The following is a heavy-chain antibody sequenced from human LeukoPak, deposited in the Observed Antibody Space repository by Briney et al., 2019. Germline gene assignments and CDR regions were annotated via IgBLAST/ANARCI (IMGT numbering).Heavy chain of an antibody. Sequence: SQTLSLTCAISGDSVSSNSAAWNLIRQSPSIRLKWLGRTYYRAKWYNDYAVSVKSRITINPDTSKNQFSLQLNSVTPEDTAVYYCARAYLKDELEVPKNWFDPWGQGTLVTVSS. J-gene: IGHJ5*02. CDR1: GDSVSSNSAA. V-gene: IGHV6-1*01. CDR2: TYYRAKWYN. CDR3: ARAYLKDELEVPKNWFDP. D-gene: IGHD3-3*01.